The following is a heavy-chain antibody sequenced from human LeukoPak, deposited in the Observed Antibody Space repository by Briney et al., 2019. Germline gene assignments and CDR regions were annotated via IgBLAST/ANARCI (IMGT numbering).Heavy chain of an antibody. V-gene: IGHV1-18*01. J-gene: IGHJ4*02. D-gene: IGHD6-19*01. Sequence: GGSVKVSCKASGYSFTSYGINWVRQAPGEGLEWMGWISTYSGNTNYAQKFQGRGTMTADTSTSTVYMELRSLRSDDTAVYYCASSSGWTRKNFDYWGQGTLVTVSS. CDR3: ASSSGWTRKNFDY. CDR2: ISTYSGNT. CDR1: GYSFTSYG.